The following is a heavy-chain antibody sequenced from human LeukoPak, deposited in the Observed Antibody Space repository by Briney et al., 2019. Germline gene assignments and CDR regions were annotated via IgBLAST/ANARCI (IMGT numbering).Heavy chain of an antibody. J-gene: IGHJ4*02. CDR1: GFTFSSYA. Sequence: GGSLRLSCAASGFTFSSYAMSWVRQAPGKGLEWVSAISGSGGSTYYADSVKGRFTISRDNSKNTLYLQMNSLRAGDTAVYYCAKVGPLWFGIYDYWGQETLVTVSS. D-gene: IGHD3-10*01. V-gene: IGHV3-23*01. CDR2: ISGSGGST. CDR3: AKVGPLWFGIYDY.